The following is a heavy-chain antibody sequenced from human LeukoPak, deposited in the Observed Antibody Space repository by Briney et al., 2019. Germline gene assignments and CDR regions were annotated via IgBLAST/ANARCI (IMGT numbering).Heavy chain of an antibody. D-gene: IGHD4-17*01. CDR2: INPNSGGT. CDR3: ASVEDYGDYRFDY. V-gene: IGHV1-2*02. CDR1: RYTFTGYY. Sequence: ASVKVSCKASRYTFTGYYMHWLRQAPGQGLEWMGWINPNSGGTNYAQKFQGRVTMTRDTSISTAYMELSRLRSDDTAVYYCASVEDYGDYRFDYWGQGTLVTVSS. J-gene: IGHJ4*02.